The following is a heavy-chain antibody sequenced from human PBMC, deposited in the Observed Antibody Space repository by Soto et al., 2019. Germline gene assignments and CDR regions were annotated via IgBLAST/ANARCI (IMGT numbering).Heavy chain of an antibody. CDR2: INAGNGNT. J-gene: IGHJ5*02. D-gene: IGHD5-18*01. Sequence: ASVKVSCKASGYTFTSYAMHWVRQAPGQRLEWMGWINAGNGNTKYSQKFQGRVTITRDTSASTAYMELSSLRSEDTAVYYCARDLHSYGHNPPTNIFDPWGQGTLVTVSS. CDR3: ARDLHSYGHNPPTNIFDP. V-gene: IGHV1-3*01. CDR1: GYTFTSYA.